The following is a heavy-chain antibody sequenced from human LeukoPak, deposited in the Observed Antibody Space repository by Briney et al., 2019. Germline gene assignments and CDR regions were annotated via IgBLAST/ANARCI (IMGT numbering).Heavy chain of an antibody. CDR1: GYTFTNYG. J-gene: IGHJ4*02. CDR3: ARGGSSWSPRGLGY. Sequence: ASVKVSCKASGYTFTNYGINWVRQATGQGLEWMGWMNPNSGNTGYAQKFQGRVTMTRNTSISTAYMELSSLRSEDTAVYYCARGGSSWSPRGLGYWGQGTLVTVSS. V-gene: IGHV1-8*02. CDR2: MNPNSGNT. D-gene: IGHD6-13*01.